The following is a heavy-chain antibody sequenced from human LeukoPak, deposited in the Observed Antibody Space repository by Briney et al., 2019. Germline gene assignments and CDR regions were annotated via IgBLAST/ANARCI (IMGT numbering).Heavy chain of an antibody. V-gene: IGHV3-23*01. Sequence: GGSLRLSCAASGFTLSSYAMSWVRQAPGKGLEWVSAISGSGGSTYYADSVKGRFTISRDNSKNTLYLQMNSLRAEDTAVYYCARDWNSYGYYAFDIWGQGTMVTVSS. CDR3: ARDWNSYGYYAFDI. CDR1: GFTLSSYA. D-gene: IGHD5-18*01. CDR2: ISGSGGST. J-gene: IGHJ3*02.